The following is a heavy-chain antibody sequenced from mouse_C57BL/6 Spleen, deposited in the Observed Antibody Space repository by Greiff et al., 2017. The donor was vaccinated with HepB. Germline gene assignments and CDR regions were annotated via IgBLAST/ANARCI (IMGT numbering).Heavy chain of an antibody. V-gene: IGHV3-6*01. CDR1: GYSITSGYY. CDR2: ISYDGSN. D-gene: IGHD2-4*01. J-gene: IGHJ1*03. Sequence: ESGPGLVKPSQSLSLTCSVTGYSITSGYYWNWIRQFPGNKLEWMGYISYDGSNNYNPSLKNRISITRDTSKNQFFLKLNSVTTEDTATYYCARAPYYDYAYWYFDVWGTGTTVTVSS. CDR3: ARAPYYDYAYWYFDV.